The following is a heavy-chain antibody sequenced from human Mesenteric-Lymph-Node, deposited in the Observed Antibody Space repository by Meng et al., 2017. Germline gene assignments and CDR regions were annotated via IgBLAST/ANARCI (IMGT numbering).Heavy chain of an antibody. CDR2: ISSSGSTI. D-gene: IGHD2/OR15-2a*01. CDR3: ARALYHNIRGYYFDS. J-gene: IGHJ4*02. CDR1: GFTFSSYE. V-gene: IGHV3-48*03. Sequence: GESLKISCAASGFTFSSYEMNWVRQAPGKGLEWVSYISSSGSTIYYAGSVQGRFTISRDSSQNTVFLQMTTLRAEDTAVYYCARALYHNIRGYYFDSWGQGTLVTVSS.